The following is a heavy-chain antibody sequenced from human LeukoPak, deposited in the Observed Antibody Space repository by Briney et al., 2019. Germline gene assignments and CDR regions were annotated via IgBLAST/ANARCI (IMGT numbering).Heavy chain of an antibody. CDR3: AKGYGDHDY. D-gene: IGHD4-17*01. V-gene: IGHV3-23*01. CDR2: ITSSGNTT. CDR1: GFTFSFYA. J-gene: IGHJ4*02. Sequence: GGSLRLSCAASGFTFSFYAMSWVRQAPGKGLEWVAGITSSGNTTYYADSVKGRFTISRDNSKNTLYLQMNSLRAEDTAVYYCAKGYGDHDYWGQGTLVTVSS.